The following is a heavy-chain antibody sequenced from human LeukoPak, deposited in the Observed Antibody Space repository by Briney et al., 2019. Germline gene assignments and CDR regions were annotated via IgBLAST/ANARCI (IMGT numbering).Heavy chain of an antibody. D-gene: IGHD2-2*01. V-gene: IGHV1-46*01. CDR3: AREIVVVPAAMGFDP. J-gene: IGHJ5*02. CDR1: GYTFTTYY. Sequence: ASVKVSCKASGYTFTTYYIHWVRQAPGQGLEWMGVINPSGGSTSFAQKFQARLTMTRDTFTSTVYMELSSLRSEDTAVYYCAREIVVVPAAMGFDPWGQGTLVTVSS. CDR2: INPSGGST.